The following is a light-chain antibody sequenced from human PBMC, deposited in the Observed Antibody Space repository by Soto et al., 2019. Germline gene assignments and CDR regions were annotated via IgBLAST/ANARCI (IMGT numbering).Light chain of an antibody. CDR3: CAYAGTYTV. Sequence: QSALTQPRSVSGSPGQSVTISCTGTSSDVGGYNYVSWYQQHPGKAPKLMIYDVSQRPSGVPDRFSGPKSGNTASLTISGLHSEDESDYYCCAYAGTYTVFGGGTKLTVL. CDR1: SSDVGGYNY. CDR2: DVS. J-gene: IGLJ2*01. V-gene: IGLV2-11*01.